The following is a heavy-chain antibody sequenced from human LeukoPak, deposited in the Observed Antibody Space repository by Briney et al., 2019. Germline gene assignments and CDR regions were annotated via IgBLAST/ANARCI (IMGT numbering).Heavy chain of an antibody. CDR3: ARVRDTMVRGANDY. CDR2: INHSGST. J-gene: IGHJ4*02. Sequence: PSETLSLTCAVYGGSFSGYYWSWIRQPPGKGLEWIGEINHSGSTNYNPSLKSRVTISVDTSKSQFSLKLSSVTAADTAVYYCARVRDTMVRGANDYWGQGTLVTVSS. D-gene: IGHD3-10*01. CDR1: GGSFSGYY. V-gene: IGHV4-34*01.